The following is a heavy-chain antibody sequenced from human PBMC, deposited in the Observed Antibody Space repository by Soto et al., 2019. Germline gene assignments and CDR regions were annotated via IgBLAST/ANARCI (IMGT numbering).Heavy chain of an antibody. CDR2: NRRNNRNT. CDR3: AKGASGSGYDS. D-gene: IGHD3-3*01. Sequence: QVQLVQSGAEVEKPGASVRISCKTSGYTFITHDITWVRQAPGQGPEWMGWNRRNNRNTNYAQKVQGRVTMTTDASTSRSYVDLRSLRSDDTAVYYCAKGASGSGYDSWGQGTLVTVSS. J-gene: IGHJ5*01. CDR1: GYTFITHD. V-gene: IGHV1-18*01.